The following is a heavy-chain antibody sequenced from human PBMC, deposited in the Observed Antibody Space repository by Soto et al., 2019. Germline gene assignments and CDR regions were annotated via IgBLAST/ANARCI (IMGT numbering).Heavy chain of an antibody. Sequence: GGSLRLSCAASGFTFSSYAMSWVRQAPGKGLEWVSAISGSGGSTYYADSVKGRFTISRDNSKNTLYLQMNSLRAEDTAVYYCANRGVINYYYMDVWGKGTTVTVSS. D-gene: IGHD3-10*01. J-gene: IGHJ6*03. V-gene: IGHV3-23*01. CDR1: GFTFSSYA. CDR2: ISGSGGST. CDR3: ANRGVINYYYMDV.